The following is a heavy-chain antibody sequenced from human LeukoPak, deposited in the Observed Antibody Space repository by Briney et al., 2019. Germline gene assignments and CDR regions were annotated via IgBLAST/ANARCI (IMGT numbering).Heavy chain of an antibody. V-gene: IGHV4-38-2*01. D-gene: IGHD3-3*01. CDR1: GYSISSDYY. Sequence: PSETLSLTCGVAGYSISSDYYWGWIRQPPGKGLEWIGNIYHSGSTYYNPSLESRATISIDTSKNQFTLKLSSVTAADTAVYYCARGRYITGASHWGQGTLVTVSS. CDR2: IYHSGST. J-gene: IGHJ4*02. CDR3: ARGRYITGASH.